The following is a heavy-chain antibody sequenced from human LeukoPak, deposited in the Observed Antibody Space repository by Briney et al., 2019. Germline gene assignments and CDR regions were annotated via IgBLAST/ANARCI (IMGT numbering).Heavy chain of an antibody. CDR3: ARAEYQLLVALYFDY. J-gene: IGHJ4*02. V-gene: IGHV4-59*01. CDR2: YYGGST. D-gene: IGHD2-2*01. Sequence: YYGGSTNYYPSHKRRVTISVDTSNNKSSLQLSLMTAADEAVDYCARAEYQLLVALYFDYWGQGTLVTVSS.